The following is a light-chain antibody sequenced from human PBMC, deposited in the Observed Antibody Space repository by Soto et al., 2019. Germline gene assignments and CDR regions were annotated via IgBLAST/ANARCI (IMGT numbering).Light chain of an antibody. CDR2: EGS. V-gene: IGLV2-23*01. J-gene: IGLJ6*01. CDR3: CSFARSTTFYV. Sequence: QSVLTQPASVSASPGQSITISCTGSSSDVGSSNLVSWYQQHPGKAPKLIIYEGSRRPSGVSGRFSGSKSGNTASLTISGLQADDEADYYCCSFARSTTFYVFGSGTQLTVL. CDR1: SSDVGSSNL.